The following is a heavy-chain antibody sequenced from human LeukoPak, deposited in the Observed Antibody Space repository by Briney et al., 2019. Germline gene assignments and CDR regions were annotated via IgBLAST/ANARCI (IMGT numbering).Heavy chain of an antibody. CDR1: GYTVTGHY. CDR2: LNPNSGGT. V-gene: IGHV1-2*02. CDR3: AKDAYSGFSSSYNMDS. J-gene: IGHJ4*02. D-gene: IGHD5-18*01. Sequence: GASVKVSCKASGYTVTGHYLHWVRQAPGQGLEWMGWLNPNSGGTNYAQRFQGRVTMTRDTSINPAYMELNSLTSDDTAMYYCAKDAYSGFSSSYNMDSWGQGTLVTVSS.